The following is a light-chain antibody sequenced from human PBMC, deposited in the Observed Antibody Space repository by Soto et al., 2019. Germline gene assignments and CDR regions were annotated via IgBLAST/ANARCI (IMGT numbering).Light chain of an antibody. CDR1: QGISNY. CDR2: AAS. CDR3: QKYSSVPL. V-gene: IGKV1-27*01. J-gene: IGKJ3*01. Sequence: NQMTQSPSSLSASVGDRVTITCRASQGISNYIAWYQQKPGKAPKLLIYAASTLQSGVPSRFSGGGSGTDFTLTINSLQPEDVATYSCQKYSSVPLFGPGTKVDIK.